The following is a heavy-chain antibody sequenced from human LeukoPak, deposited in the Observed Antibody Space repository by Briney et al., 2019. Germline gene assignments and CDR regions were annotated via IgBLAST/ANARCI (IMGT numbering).Heavy chain of an antibody. J-gene: IGHJ3*01. CDR2: ISSSSGYI. Sequence: GGSLRPSCAASGFTFSSSSMNWVRQAPGKGLEWVSSISSSSGYIYYADSVKGRFTISRDNAKNSLYLQMNSLRAEDTAVYYCARNGVVSDAFDVWGQGTMVTVSS. V-gene: IGHV3-21*01. CDR1: GFTFSSSS. CDR3: ARNGVVSDAFDV. D-gene: IGHD3-3*01.